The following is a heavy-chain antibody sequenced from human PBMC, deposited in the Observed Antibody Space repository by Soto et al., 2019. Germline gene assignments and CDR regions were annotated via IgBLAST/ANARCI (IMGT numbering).Heavy chain of an antibody. Sequence: LSLDRSILNAAIVSDSRKWNSFRQHPGKGLEWIGYIYYSGTTAYNPSLKTRVTISPDTSKNQFSLNLSSVTAADTAVYYCARGFDSGKFYAFESWGQGTQVT. CDR2: IYYSGTT. D-gene: IGHD1-26*01. CDR3: ARGFDSGKFYAFES. V-gene: IGHV4-31*03. J-gene: IGHJ4*02. CDR1: NAAIVSDSRK.